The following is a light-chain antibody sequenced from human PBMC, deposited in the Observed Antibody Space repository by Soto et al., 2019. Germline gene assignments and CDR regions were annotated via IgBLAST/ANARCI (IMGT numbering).Light chain of an antibody. J-gene: IGKJ1*01. Sequence: DTVMTQSPLSLPVTSGEPASISCRSSQSLLHSNGYNYLDWYLQKPGQSPQLLIYLGSSRASGVPDRFSGSVSGTDFTLKISRVEAEDIGFYYCMQSLHTPRSFGQGTNVEIK. CDR2: LGS. V-gene: IGKV2-28*01. CDR1: QSLLHSNGYNY. CDR3: MQSLHTPRS.